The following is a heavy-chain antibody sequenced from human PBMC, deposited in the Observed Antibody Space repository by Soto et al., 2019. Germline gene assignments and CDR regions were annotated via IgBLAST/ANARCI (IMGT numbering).Heavy chain of an antibody. Sequence: SETLSLTCTVSGGSISSGGYYWSWIRQHPGKGLEWIGYIYYSGSTYYNPSLKSRVTISVDTSKNQFSLKLSSVTAADTAVYYCARESARFLEWLIDYWGQGTLVTVSS. D-gene: IGHD3-3*01. V-gene: IGHV4-31*03. CDR2: IYYSGST. CDR1: GGSISSGGYY. CDR3: ARESARFLEWLIDY. J-gene: IGHJ4*02.